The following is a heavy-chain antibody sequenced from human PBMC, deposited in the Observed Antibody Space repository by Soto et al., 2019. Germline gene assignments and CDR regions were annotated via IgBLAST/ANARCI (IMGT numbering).Heavy chain of an antibody. CDR3: ARGGKCSSTSCYRYFDL. Sequence: QVQLVQSGAEVKKPGSSVKVSCKASGGTFSSYAISWVRQAPGQGLEWMGGIIPIFGTANYAQKFQGRVTITADESTSTAYMELSSLRSEDTAVYYCARGGKCSSTSCYRYFDLCGRGTLVTVSS. CDR2: IIPIFGTA. J-gene: IGHJ2*01. D-gene: IGHD2-2*02. V-gene: IGHV1-69*01. CDR1: GGTFSSYA.